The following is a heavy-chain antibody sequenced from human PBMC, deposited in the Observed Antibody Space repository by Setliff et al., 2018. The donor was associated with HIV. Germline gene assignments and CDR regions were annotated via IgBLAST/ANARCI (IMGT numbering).Heavy chain of an antibody. CDR1: GGTFSSSA. CDR3: ARGHDTLTGYSFDY. D-gene: IGHD3-9*01. V-gene: IGHV1-3*01. Sequence: ASVKVSCKASGGTFSSSAISWVRQAHGQRLEWIGWINEASGNTKCSQKFQGRVTITRDTSASTAYMELSSLRSEDTAVYYCARGHDTLTGYSFDYWGQGTLVTVSS. CDR2: INEASGNT. J-gene: IGHJ4*02.